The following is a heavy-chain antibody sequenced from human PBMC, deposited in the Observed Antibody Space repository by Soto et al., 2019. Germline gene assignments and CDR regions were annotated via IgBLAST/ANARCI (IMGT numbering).Heavy chain of an antibody. V-gene: IGHV4-59*01. CDR2: VYYGGST. D-gene: IGHD3-3*01. Sequence: KTSEILSLTCTVSGDSIRSYYWTWIRQPPGRGLEWIGHVYYGGSTNYNPSLQSRVTISLDTSKNQFSLRLTSMTAADTAVYYCAGEGALATFGVVWGQGTRVTVSS. CDR1: GDSIRSYY. J-gene: IGHJ4*02. CDR3: AGEGALATFGVV.